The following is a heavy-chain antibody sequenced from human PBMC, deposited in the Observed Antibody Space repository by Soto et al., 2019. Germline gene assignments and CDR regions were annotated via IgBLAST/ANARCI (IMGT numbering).Heavy chain of an antibody. CDR2: IIPIFGTA. J-gene: IGHJ3*02. Sequence: SVKVSCKASGGTFSSYAISWVRQAPGQGLERMGGIIPIFGTANYAQKFQGRVTITADESTSTAYMELSSLRSEDTAVYYCARGQKYYDFWSGYSADAFDIWGQGTMVTGSS. D-gene: IGHD3-3*01. CDR3: ARGQKYYDFWSGYSADAFDI. CDR1: GGTFSSYA. V-gene: IGHV1-69*13.